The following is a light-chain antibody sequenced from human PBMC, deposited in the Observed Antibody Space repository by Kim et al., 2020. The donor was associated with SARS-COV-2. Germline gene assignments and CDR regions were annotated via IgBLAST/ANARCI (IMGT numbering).Light chain of an antibody. CDR1: QSVSGTY. CDR2: GAS. CDR3: HQYGSAPLT. Sequence: EIVLTQSPGSLSLSPGESATLSCRANQSVSGTYLAWYQQKPGQAPRLLIYGASSRASGISDRFRASGSTTDFSLTISKVEAEDFAVYYCHQYGSAPLTFGGGTKVDIK. V-gene: IGKV3-20*01. J-gene: IGKJ4*01.